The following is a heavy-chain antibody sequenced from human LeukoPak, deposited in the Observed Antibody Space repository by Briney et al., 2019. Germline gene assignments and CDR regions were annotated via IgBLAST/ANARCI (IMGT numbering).Heavy chain of an antibody. D-gene: IGHD3-10*01. CDR1: GYTFTSYA. V-gene: IGHV1-3*01. CDR2: INASNGNT. J-gene: IGHJ4*02. CDR3: ARDLDFYGSGSYVY. Sequence: GASVKVSCKASGYTFTSYAMHWVRQAPGQRLEWMGWINASNGNTKYSQKFQGRVTITRDTSASTAYMELSSLRSEDTAVYYCARDLDFYGSGSYVYWGQGTLVTVSS.